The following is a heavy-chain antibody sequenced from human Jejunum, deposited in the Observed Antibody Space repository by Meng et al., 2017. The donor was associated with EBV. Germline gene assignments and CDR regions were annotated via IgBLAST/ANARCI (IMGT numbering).Heavy chain of an antibody. J-gene: IGHJ4*02. CDR3: AKDFYYETRALFGH. V-gene: IGHV3-23*01. CDR1: GSAFRSHA. D-gene: IGHD3-22*01. CDR2: ISGSGSNT. Sequence: EVHFWESGGVWCTSGGSMLLAVISNGSAFRSHAMSWVRQAPGKGLEWVSGISGSGSNTYYADSVKGRFSISRDNSKNTLSLQLSSLRADDTAVYYCAKDFYYETRALFGHWGQGTLVTVSS.